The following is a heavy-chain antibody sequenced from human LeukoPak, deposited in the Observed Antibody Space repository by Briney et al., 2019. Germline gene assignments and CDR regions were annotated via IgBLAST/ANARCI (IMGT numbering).Heavy chain of an antibody. Sequence: GGPLSLPCAPSDLPFRDYWMRGARRAPGRGREGVANIKKDGSEEHYVDSVKGRFTVSRDNAKNSLFLQMNILRVEDTAVYYCATYDNWVAGDVWGQGTTVSVSS. CDR1: DLPFRDYW. CDR2: IKKDGSEE. D-gene: IGHD1-20*01. CDR3: ATYDNWVAGDV. J-gene: IGHJ6*02. V-gene: IGHV3-7*01.